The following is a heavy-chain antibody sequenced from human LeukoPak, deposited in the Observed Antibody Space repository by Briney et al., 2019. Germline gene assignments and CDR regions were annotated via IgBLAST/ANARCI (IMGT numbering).Heavy chain of an antibody. V-gene: IGHV3-7*01. Sequence: GGSLRLSCAASGFIFSSYWMSWVRQAPGKGLEWVANIKQDGSEKYYVDSVKGRFTISRDNAKNSLYLQMNSLRAEDTALYYCASGRQLGYWGQGTLVTVSS. CDR1: GFIFSSYW. CDR2: IKQDGSEK. CDR3: ASGRQLGY. J-gene: IGHJ4*02. D-gene: IGHD3-16*01.